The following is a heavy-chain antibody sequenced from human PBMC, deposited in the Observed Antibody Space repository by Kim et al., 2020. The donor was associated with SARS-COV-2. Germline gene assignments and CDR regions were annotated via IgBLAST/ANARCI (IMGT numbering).Heavy chain of an antibody. V-gene: IGHV1-8*01. J-gene: IGHJ4*02. CDR2: NT. Sequence: NTGYATKFQGRVTMTRNTSISTAYMELSSLRSEDTAVYYCAIATVTAIDYWGQGTLVTVSS. CDR3: AIATVTAIDY. D-gene: IGHD2-21*02.